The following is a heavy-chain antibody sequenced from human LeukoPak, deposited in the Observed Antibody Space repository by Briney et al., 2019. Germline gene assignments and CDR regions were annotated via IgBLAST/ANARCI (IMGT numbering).Heavy chain of an antibody. D-gene: IGHD1-26*01. CDR1: GGSFSGYY. Sequence: SETLSLTCAVYGGSFSGYYWSWIRQPPGKGLEWIGEINHSGSTNYSPSLKSRVTISVDTSKNQFSLKLSSVTAADTAVYYCATIYLVGAIDYSGQGTLVTVSS. CDR3: ATIYLVGAIDY. CDR2: INHSGST. J-gene: IGHJ4*02. V-gene: IGHV4-34*01.